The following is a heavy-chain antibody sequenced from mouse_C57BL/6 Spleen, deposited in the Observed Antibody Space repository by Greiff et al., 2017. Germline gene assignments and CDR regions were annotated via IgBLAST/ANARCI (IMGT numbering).Heavy chain of an antibody. J-gene: IGHJ3*01. CDR3: ARNGLYGSPAWFAY. D-gene: IGHD2-2*01. CDR1: GFSLTSYG. CDR2: IWSGGST. V-gene: IGHV2-2*01. Sequence: VKLMESGPGLVQPSQSLSITCTVSGFSLTSYGVHWVRQSPGKGLEWLGVIWSGGSTDYNAAFISRLSISKDNPKSQVFFKMNSLQADDTAIYYCARNGLYGSPAWFAYWGQGTLVTVSA.